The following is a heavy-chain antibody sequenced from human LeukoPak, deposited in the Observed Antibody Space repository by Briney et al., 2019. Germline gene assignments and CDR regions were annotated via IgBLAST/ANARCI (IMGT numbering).Heavy chain of an antibody. CDR1: GGSIGSYY. CDR3: ARDGGSSGAFDI. CDR2: IYYSGST. V-gene: IGHV4-59*01. Sequence: SETLSLTCTVSGGSIGSYYWNWIRQPPGKGLEWVGYIYYSGSTNYNPSLKSRVTISVDTSMNQFSLKLSSVTAADTAVYYCARDGGSSGAFDIWGQGTMVTVSS. D-gene: IGHD6-6*01. J-gene: IGHJ3*02.